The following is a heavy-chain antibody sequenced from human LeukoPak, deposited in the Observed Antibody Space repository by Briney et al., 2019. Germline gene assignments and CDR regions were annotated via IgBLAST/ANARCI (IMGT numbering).Heavy chain of an antibody. V-gene: IGHV3-20*04. J-gene: IGHJ4*02. CDR1: GFTFDDYG. Sequence: GGSLRLSCAASGFTFDDYGMNWVRQAPGKGLEWVSHINWNGASISYADPVKGRFTISRDNAKNSLYLQMNSLRAEDTALYYCARVAIQAGDPFDYWGQGTLVTVSS. CDR3: ARVAIQAGDPFDY. D-gene: IGHD3-16*01. CDR2: INWNGASI.